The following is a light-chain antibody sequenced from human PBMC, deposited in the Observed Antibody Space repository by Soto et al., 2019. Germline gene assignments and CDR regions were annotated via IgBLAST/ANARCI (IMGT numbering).Light chain of an antibody. CDR3: QQFSSWPPT. V-gene: IGKV3-11*01. J-gene: IGKJ1*01. CDR2: DAS. Sequence: EIVLTQSPATLSLSPGERATLSCRASQSVSSFLAWYQQKPGQAPRLLIYDASNRATGIPVRFSGSGSGTDFTLTISSLEPDDFAVYYCQQFSSWPPTFGQGTKV. CDR1: QSVSSF.